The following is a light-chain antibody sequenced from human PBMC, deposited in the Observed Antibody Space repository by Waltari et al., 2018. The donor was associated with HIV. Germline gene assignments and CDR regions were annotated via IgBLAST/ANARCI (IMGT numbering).Light chain of an antibody. Sequence: SYVLTQPPSVSVAPGQTARITCGGNNIGRKSVHWYQQKPGQAPVLVVYDESDRPSGIPERVCGSNSGNTATLTISRVEAGDEADYYCQVWDNSSDHHYVFGTGTKVTVL. J-gene: IGLJ1*01. CDR1: NIGRKS. CDR2: DES. CDR3: QVWDNSSDHHYV. V-gene: IGLV3-21*02.